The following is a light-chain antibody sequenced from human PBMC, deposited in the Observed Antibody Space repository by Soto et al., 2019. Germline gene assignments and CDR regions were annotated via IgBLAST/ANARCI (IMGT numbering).Light chain of an antibody. Sequence: EIVMTQSPATLSVSPGESATLSCRASQSSSSELACYQQKPSQPPRLLIYGASTRATGVPARFTGSGSGSDFTLTISGLQSEDFADYYCHQGHNWPLTFGQGTRLEI. V-gene: IGKV3-15*01. J-gene: IGKJ2*01. CDR2: GAS. CDR3: HQGHNWPLT. CDR1: QSSSSE.